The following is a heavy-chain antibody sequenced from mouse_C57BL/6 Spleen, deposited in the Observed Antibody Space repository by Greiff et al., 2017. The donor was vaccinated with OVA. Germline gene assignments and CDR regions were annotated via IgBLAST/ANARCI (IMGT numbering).Heavy chain of an antibody. CDR2: IYPGGGYT. J-gene: IGHJ3*01. Sequence: VKLQESGAELVRPGPSVKMSCKASGYTFTNYWIGWAKQRPGHGLEWIGDIYPGGGYTNYNEKFKGKATLTADKSSSTAYMQFSSLTSEDSAIYYCARRGYDYDAAYWGQGTLVTVSA. CDR3: ARRGYDYDAAY. V-gene: IGHV1-63*01. CDR1: GYTFTNYW. D-gene: IGHD2-4*01.